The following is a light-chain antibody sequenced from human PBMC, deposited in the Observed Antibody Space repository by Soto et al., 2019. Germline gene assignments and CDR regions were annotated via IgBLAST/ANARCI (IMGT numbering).Light chain of an antibody. J-gene: IGLJ3*02. V-gene: IGLV2-23*01. CDR3: CSHAGSSTLR. Sequence: HSALTQPASVSGSPGQSITISCTGTSSDVGSYNLVSWYQQHPGKAPKLMIYEGSKRPSGVSNRFSGSKSGNTASLTISGLQAEDEADYYCCSHAGSSTLRFGGGTKLTVL. CDR1: SSDVGSYNL. CDR2: EGS.